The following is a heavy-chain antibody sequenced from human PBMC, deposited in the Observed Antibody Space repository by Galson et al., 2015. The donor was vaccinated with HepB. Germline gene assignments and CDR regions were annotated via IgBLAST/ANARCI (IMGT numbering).Heavy chain of an antibody. V-gene: IGHV1-3*01. CDR3: ARVSGHYDSSGYLSNWFDP. D-gene: IGHD3-22*01. Sequence: SVKVSCKASGYTFTSYAMHWVRQAPGQGLEWMGWINVGNGNTKYSQKFQGRVTITRDTSASTMYMELSSLRSEDTAVFYCARVSGHYDSSGYLSNWFDPWGQGTLVTVSS. CDR2: INVGNGNT. CDR1: GYTFTSYA. J-gene: IGHJ5*02.